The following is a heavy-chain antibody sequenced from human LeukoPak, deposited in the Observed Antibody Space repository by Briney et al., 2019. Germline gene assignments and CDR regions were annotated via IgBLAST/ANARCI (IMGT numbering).Heavy chain of an antibody. CDR1: GFTFSSYG. CDR3: ARDPNMDV. CDR2: IWYDGSNK. J-gene: IGHJ6*02. V-gene: IGHV3-33*01. Sequence: GRSLRLSCAASGFTFSSYGMHWVRQAPGKGLEWVAVIWYDGSNKCYADSVKGRFTISRDNSKNTLYLQMNSLRAEDTAVYYCARDPNMDVWGQGTTVTVSS.